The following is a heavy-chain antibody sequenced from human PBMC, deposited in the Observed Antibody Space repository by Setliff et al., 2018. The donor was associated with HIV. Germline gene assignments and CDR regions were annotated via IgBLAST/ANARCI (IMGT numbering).Heavy chain of an antibody. D-gene: IGHD6-19*01. V-gene: IGHV1-18*01. Sequence: ASVKVSCKASGYTFTTYGISWVRQAPGHGLEWMGWISPNFGHTKYAQRFLARVTMTIDTATSRAYMELRSLRSDDTAVYFCARLGSGWSDSYYYAMDIWGQGTTVTVSS. CDR3: ARLGSGWSDSYYYAMDI. CDR2: ISPNFGHT. J-gene: IGHJ6*02. CDR1: GYTFTTYG.